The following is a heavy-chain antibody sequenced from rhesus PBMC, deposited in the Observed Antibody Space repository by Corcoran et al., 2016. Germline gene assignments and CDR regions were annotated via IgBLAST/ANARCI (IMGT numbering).Heavy chain of an antibody. CDR3: ASHIVVVFTGSSLDV. CDR1: GGSISSTY. J-gene: IGHJ5-2*02. D-gene: IGHD2-27*01. CDR2: IAGSGGRT. V-gene: IGHV4-173*01. Sequence: QLQLQESGPGLVKPSETLSLTRAVSGGSISSTYWSWVRTPPGKGLEWIGRIAGSGGRTDYNPSLKSRVTISTDTSKNQFSLKLSSVTAADTAVYYCASHIVVVFTGSSLDVWGRGVLVTVSS.